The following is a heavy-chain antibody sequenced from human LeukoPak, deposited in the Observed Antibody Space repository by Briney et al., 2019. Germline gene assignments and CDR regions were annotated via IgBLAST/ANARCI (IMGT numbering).Heavy chain of an antibody. Sequence: PSETLSLTCAVYGGSFSGYYWSWIRQPPGKGLEWIGEINHSGSTNYNPSLKSRVTISVDTSKNQFSLKLSSVTAADTAVYYCARGYLHGAFDIWGQGTMVTVSS. CDR1: GGSFSGYY. D-gene: IGHD2-2*02. CDR3: ARGYLHGAFDI. J-gene: IGHJ3*02. V-gene: IGHV4-34*01. CDR2: INHSGST.